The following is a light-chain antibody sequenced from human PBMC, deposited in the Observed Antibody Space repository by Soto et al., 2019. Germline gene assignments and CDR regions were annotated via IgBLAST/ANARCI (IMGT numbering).Light chain of an antibody. CDR3: CSYAGSYTLV. CDR1: SSDVGGYHY. V-gene: IGLV2-11*01. Sequence: QSVLTQPRSVSGSPGQSVTLSCTGTSSDVGGYHYVSWYQHHPGKAPKIIIFDVNQRPSGVPDRFSGSKSGNTASLTISGLQTEDEDDYYCCSYAGSYTLVFGGGTKVTVL. J-gene: IGLJ2*01. CDR2: DVN.